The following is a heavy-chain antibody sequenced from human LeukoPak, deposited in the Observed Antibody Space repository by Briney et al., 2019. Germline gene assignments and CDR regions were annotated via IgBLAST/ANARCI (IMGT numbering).Heavy chain of an antibody. V-gene: IGHV3-23*01. CDR1: GFTFSIYA. Sequence: PGGSLRLSFAASGFTFSIYAMSWVRQAPGKGLEWVSAISGSGGSTYYADSVKGRFTISRDNYKNTMYMQMKSLRAEDTAVYYCAKGGPMIVVVISDAFDIWGQGTMVTVPS. J-gene: IGHJ3*02. D-gene: IGHD3-22*01. CDR3: AKGGPMIVVVISDAFDI. CDR2: ISGSGGST.